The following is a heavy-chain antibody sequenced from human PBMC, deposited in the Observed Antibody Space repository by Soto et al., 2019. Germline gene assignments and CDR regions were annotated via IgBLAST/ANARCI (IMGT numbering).Heavy chain of an antibody. D-gene: IGHD2-15*01. Sequence: ASVKVSCKASGYTFTSYDINWVRQATGQGLEWMGWMNPNSGNTGYAQKFQGRVTMTRNTSISTAYMELSSLRSEDTAVYYFARVGYCSGGSCYSGLAWFDPWGQGTLVTVS. CDR1: GYTFTSYD. CDR3: ARVGYCSGGSCYSGLAWFDP. J-gene: IGHJ5*02. V-gene: IGHV1-8*01. CDR2: MNPNSGNT.